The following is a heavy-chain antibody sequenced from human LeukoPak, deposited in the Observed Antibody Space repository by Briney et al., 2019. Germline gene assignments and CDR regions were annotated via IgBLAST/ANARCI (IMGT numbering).Heavy chain of an antibody. J-gene: IGHJ5*02. V-gene: IGHV1-46*01. Sequence: GASVKVSCKASGYTFTSYYMHWVRQAPGQGLEWMGIINPSGGSTSYAQKFQGRVTMTRDMSTSTVYMELSSLRSEDTAVYYCARAYGLVRLGRESWFDPWGQGTLVTVSS. D-gene: IGHD3-10*01. CDR3: ARAYGLVRLGRESWFDP. CDR1: GYTFTSYY. CDR2: INPSGGST.